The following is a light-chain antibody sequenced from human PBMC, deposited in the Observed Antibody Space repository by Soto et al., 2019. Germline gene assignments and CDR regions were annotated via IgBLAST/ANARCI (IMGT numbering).Light chain of an antibody. V-gene: IGLV1-40*01. Sequence: QAVVTQPPSVSGAPGQRVTISCTGSSSNIGAGYDVHWYQQLPGTAPKLLIYGNSNRPSGVPDRFSGSKSGTSASLAITGLQAEDESDYHCQSYDSSLGGWVFGGGTKLTVL. J-gene: IGLJ3*02. CDR3: QSYDSSLGGWV. CDR2: GNS. CDR1: SSNIGAGYD.